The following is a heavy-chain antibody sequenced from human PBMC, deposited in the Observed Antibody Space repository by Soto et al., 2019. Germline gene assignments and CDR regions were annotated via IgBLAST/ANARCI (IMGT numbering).Heavy chain of an antibody. Sequence: GGSLRLSCAVSGFTVSNNYMTWVRQAPGKGLEWVSVLYIGGSTYYADSVKGRFTIYRDNSKNTMYLQMQSLRAENTAMYYCASGRGGGGITYYYRIDFWGHGNQVTVSS. CDR1: GFTVSNNY. J-gene: IGHJ4*01. CDR2: LYIGGST. V-gene: IGHV3-53*01. CDR3: ASGRGGGGITYYYRIDF. D-gene: IGHD3-10*01.